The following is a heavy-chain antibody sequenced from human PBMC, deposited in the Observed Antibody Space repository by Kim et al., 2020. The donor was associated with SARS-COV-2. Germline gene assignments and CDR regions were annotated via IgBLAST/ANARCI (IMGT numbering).Heavy chain of an antibody. J-gene: IGHJ4*02. CDR1: GFTFTSSA. Sequence: SVKVSCKASGFTFTSSAMQWVRQARGQRLEWIGWIVVGSGNTNYAQKFQERVTITRDMSTSTAYMELSSLRSEDTAVYYCAAVVGYCSSTSCPRGGYWGQGTLVTVSS. CDR2: IVVGSGNT. CDR3: AAVVGYCSSTSCPRGGY. D-gene: IGHD2-2*01. V-gene: IGHV1-58*02.